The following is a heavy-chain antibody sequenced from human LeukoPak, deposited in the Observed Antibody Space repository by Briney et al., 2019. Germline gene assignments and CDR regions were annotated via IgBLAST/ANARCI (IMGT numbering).Heavy chain of an antibody. Sequence: GGSLRLSCAASGFTFSSYAMSWVRQAPGKGLEWVSAISGSGGSIYYADSVKGRFTISRDNSKNTLYLQMNSLRAEDTAVYYCAKGRPDYGGNPLGYWGQGTLVTVSS. CDR2: ISGSGGSI. CDR3: AKGRPDYGGNPLGY. V-gene: IGHV3-23*01. J-gene: IGHJ4*02. D-gene: IGHD4-23*01. CDR1: GFTFSSYA.